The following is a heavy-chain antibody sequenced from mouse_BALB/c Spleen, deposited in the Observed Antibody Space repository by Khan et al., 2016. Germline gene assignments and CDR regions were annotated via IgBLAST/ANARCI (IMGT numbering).Heavy chain of an antibody. J-gene: IGHJ4*01. D-gene: IGHD2-2*01. Sequence: QVQLQQSGAELMQPGASVKISCKATGYPFTSYWIEWVKQRPGHGLEWIGEILPGSGTTNYNEKFKGKATLTADTSSNTAYIQLSSLTSEDSAVYACSIYYENGYDAMDYWGQGTSVTVSS. CDR1: GYPFTSYW. V-gene: IGHV1-9*01. CDR3: SIYYENGYDAMDY. CDR2: ILPGSGTT.